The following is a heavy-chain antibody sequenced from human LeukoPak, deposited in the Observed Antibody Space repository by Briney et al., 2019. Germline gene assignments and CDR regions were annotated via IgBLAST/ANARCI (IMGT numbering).Heavy chain of an antibody. V-gene: IGHV1-69*04. CDR3: ASDQYYDFWSGPRNWFDP. CDR1: GGTFSSYA. J-gene: IGHJ5*02. CDR2: IIPIFGIA. D-gene: IGHD3-3*01. Sequence: GASVKVSCKASGGTFSSYAISWVRQAPGQGLEWMGRIIPIFGIANYAQKFQGRVTITADKSTSTAYMELGSLRSEDTAVYYCASDQYYDFWSGPRNWFDPWGQGTLGTVSS.